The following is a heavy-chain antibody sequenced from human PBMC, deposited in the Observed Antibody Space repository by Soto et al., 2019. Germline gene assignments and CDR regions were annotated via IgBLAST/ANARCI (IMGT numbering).Heavy chain of an antibody. D-gene: IGHD1-1*01. J-gene: IGHJ4*02. CDR3: ARATGTLRSRNCDY. CDR2: IYHTGST. V-gene: IGHV4-31*03. CDR1: GGSISTVVHY. Sequence: SETLSVTCSVSGGSISTVVHYWTGIRHPPGKGLEWIGSIYHTGSTYYSKSLRSRLTMSVDTSKSQFSLRLSSVTAADTAVYYCARATGTLRSRNCDYWGQGSLVTVSS.